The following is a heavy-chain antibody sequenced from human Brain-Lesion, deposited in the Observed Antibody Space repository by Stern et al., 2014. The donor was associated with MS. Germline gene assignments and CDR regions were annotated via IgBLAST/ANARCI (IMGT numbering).Heavy chain of an antibody. CDR1: GGSINSDHYY. CDR3: ARHIAVASTWVRWFDP. V-gene: IGHV4-39*01. D-gene: IGHD6-19*01. J-gene: IGHJ5*02. CDR2: VYYGGST. Sequence: VQLVQSGPGLVKPSATLSLTCTVSGGSINSDHYYWGWIRQPPGKGLEWIGSVYYGGSTYYSPSLNDRVTLSVDTPKNQFSLKLNFVTAADTAVYYCARHIAVASTWVRWFDPWGQGTLVTVSS.